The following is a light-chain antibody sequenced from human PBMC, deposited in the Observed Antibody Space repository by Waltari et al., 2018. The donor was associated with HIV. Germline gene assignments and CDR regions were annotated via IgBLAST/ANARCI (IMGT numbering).Light chain of an antibody. CDR3: QQFHSYPRT. Sequence: AIQLTQSPSSLSASVGDRVTITCRASQGISSALAWYQQKVGKSPKLLIYDASSLQSGVPSRFSCSGSGTDFTLTISSLQPEDFATYYCQQFHSYPRTFGQGTKVEIK. V-gene: IGKV1-13*02. CDR2: DAS. J-gene: IGKJ1*01. CDR1: QGISSA.